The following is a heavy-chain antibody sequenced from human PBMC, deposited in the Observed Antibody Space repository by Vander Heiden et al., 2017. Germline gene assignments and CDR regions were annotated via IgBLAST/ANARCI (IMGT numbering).Heavy chain of an antibody. J-gene: IGHJ4*02. CDR2: ISGSGYNI. Sequence: EVRLVASGGDMLKPGGSLRLSCAASGHTVSSYTMDWVRQAPGKGLEWVSSISGSGYNIYYADSVKGRFTISRDNAKNSLYLQMNSLRAEDTAVYYCARHHCTGGSCRGYFDFWGQGTLVTVSS. V-gene: IGHV3-21*01. D-gene: IGHD2-8*02. CDR1: GHTVSSYT. CDR3: ARHHCTGGSCRGYFDF.